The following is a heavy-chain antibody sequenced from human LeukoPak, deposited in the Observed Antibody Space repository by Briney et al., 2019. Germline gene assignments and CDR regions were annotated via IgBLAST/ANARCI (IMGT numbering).Heavy chain of an antibody. Sequence: PSETLSLTCTVSGDSISSSSYYWGWIRQPPGKGLEWIGSIYYSGSTYYNPSLKSRVTISVDTSKNQFSLKLSSVTAADTAVYYCARLGRSYGSGSYYNDYYYYYMDVWGKGTTVTISS. D-gene: IGHD3-10*01. V-gene: IGHV4-39*01. CDR1: GDSISSSSYY. CDR2: IYYSGST. CDR3: ARLGRSYGSGSYYNDYYYYYMDV. J-gene: IGHJ6*03.